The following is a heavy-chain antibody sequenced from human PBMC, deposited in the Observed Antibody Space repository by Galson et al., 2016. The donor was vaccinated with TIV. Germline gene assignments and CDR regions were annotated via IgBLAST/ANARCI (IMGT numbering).Heavy chain of an antibody. V-gene: IGHV1-69*13. CDR2: IIPIFRTS. D-gene: IGHD1-26*01. CDR3: VRGMGATTYYQYGMDV. CDR1: GGTFNKYA. Sequence: SVKVSCKASGGTFNKYAISWVRLAPGQGLEWMGGIIPIFRTSRYAQKFQGRVTITADEYMSTVDMELSSLRSEDTAVYYCVRGMGATTYYQYGMDVWGQGTTVTVSS. J-gene: IGHJ6*02.